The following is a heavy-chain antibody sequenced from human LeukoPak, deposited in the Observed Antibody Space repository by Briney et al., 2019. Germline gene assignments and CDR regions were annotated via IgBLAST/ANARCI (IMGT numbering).Heavy chain of an antibody. Sequence: GGSLRLSCAASGFTFSDHLMDWVRQAPGKGLEWVGRIRNRAKSYTTQYAPSVKDRFTISRDDSRNSLYLQMNSLKTEDTAVYFCARVGDYYDSRGYSTDAFDMWGQGTMVTVSS. CDR3: ARVGDYYDSRGYSTDAFDM. CDR2: IRNRAKSYTT. V-gene: IGHV3-72*01. CDR1: GFTFSDHL. J-gene: IGHJ3*02. D-gene: IGHD3-22*01.